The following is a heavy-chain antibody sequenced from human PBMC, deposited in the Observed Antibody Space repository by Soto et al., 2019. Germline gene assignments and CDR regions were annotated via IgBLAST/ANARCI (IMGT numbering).Heavy chain of an antibody. CDR1: GGSISSGGYY. V-gene: IGHV4-31*03. J-gene: IGHJ4*02. Sequence: PSETLSLTCTVSGGSISSGGYYWSWIRQHPGKGLEWIGYIYYSGSTYYNPSLKSRVTISVDTSKNQLSLRLSSVTAADTALYYCAREARYYASGSHSAQLDYWGQGTLVTVSS. D-gene: IGHD3-10*01. CDR3: AREARYYASGSHSAQLDY. CDR2: IYYSGST.